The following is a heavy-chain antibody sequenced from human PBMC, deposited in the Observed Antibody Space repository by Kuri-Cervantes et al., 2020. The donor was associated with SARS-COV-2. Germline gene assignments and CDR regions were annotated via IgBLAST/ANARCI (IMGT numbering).Heavy chain of an antibody. D-gene: IGHD6-13*01. V-gene: IGHV1-46*01. Sequence: ASVKVSCKASGYTFTSYYMHWVRQAPGQGLEWMGIINPSGGSTSYAQKFQGRVTMTRDTSISTAYMELSRLRSDDTAVYYCARDEVGSSWYSGAFDIWGQGTTVTVSS. CDR1: GYTFTSYY. J-gene: IGHJ3*02. CDR3: ARDEVGSSWYSGAFDI. CDR2: INPSGGST.